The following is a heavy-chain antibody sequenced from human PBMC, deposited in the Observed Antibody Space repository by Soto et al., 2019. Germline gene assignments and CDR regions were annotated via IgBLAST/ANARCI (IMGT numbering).Heavy chain of an antibody. Sequence: ASVKVSCKAAGYTFTSYGISLVRQAPGQGLEWMGWISAYNGNTNYAQKLQGRVTMTTDTSTSTAYMELRSLRSDDTAVYYCARGERYFYYFDYWGQGTLVTVSS. CDR1: GYTFTSYG. J-gene: IGHJ4*02. CDR2: ISAYNGNT. V-gene: IGHV1-18*01. D-gene: IGHD1-1*01. CDR3: ARGERYFYYFDY.